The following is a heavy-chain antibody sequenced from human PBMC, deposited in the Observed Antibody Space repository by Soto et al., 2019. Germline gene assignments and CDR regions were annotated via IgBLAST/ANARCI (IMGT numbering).Heavy chain of an antibody. J-gene: IGHJ3*02. CDR1: GFTFSSYG. D-gene: IGHD5-18*01. Sequence: GGSLRLSCAASGFTFSSYGMHWVRQAPGKGLEWVAVIWYDGSNKYYADSVKGRFTISRDNSKNTLYLQMNSLRAEDTAVYYCALTAMADAFDIWGQGTMVTVSS. V-gene: IGHV3-33*01. CDR3: ALTAMADAFDI. CDR2: IWYDGSNK.